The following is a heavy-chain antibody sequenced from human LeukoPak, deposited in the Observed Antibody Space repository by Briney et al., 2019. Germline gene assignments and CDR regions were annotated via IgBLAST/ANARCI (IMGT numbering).Heavy chain of an antibody. CDR2: IYSSGTT. D-gene: IGHD3-10*02. Sequence: GGSLRLSCAASGVTVSRNYMSWVREAPGKGLEWVSMIYSSGTTYYADCVKGRFTISRDDAKNSLYLQMNSLTAEHTAVYYCAELPLTMIGGVSGKGPTVTISS. CDR1: GVTVSRNY. CDR3: AELPLTMIGGV. J-gene: IGHJ6*04. V-gene: IGHV3-66*01.